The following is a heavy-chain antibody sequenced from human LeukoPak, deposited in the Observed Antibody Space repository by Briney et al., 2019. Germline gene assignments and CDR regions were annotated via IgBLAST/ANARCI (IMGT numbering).Heavy chain of an antibody. CDR1: GFTPGDHA. J-gene: IGHJ6*02. D-gene: IGHD5-24*01. CDR3: SRGPIQLWMHNGMDV. V-gene: IGHV3-49*04. Sequence: PGRSLRLSGAASGFTPGDHAMTWVRQAPGKGLEWVAFIRSNAYRGTTEYAPSVKGRFSISRDDSKSVVYLQMNGLKSEDTAVYYCSRGPIQLWMHNGMDVWGQGTTVTVSS. CDR2: IRSNAYRGTT.